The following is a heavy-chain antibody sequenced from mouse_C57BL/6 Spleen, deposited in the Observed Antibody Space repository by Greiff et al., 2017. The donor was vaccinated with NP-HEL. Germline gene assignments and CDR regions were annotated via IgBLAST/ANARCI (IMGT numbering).Heavy chain of an antibody. V-gene: IGHV1-55*01. CDR3: ARSGALPRRAMDY. J-gene: IGHJ4*01. CDR1: GYTFTSYW. CDR2: IYPGSGST. D-gene: IGHD2-1*01. Sequence: QVQLQQPGAELVKPGASVKVSCKASGYTFTSYWITWVKQRPGQGLEWIGDIYPGSGSTNYNEKFKSKATLTVDTSSSTAYMQLSSLTSEDSAVYYCARSGALPRRAMDYWGQGTSVTVSS.